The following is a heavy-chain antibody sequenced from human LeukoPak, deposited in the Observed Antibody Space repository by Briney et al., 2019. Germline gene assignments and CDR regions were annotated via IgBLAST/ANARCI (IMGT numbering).Heavy chain of an antibody. J-gene: IGHJ4*02. CDR2: IDSHNGDR. CDR3: ARAVSGSLYGDFDF. D-gene: IGHD1-26*01. V-gene: IGHV1-18*01. CDR1: GYSFVFFG. Sequence: ASVKVSCKASGYSFVFFGVSWVRQAPGQGLEWMGWIDSHNGDRNYADKFQDRVTMTTDTSTTTSYMELRSLRSDDTAVYYCARAVSGSLYGDFDFWGRGTLVTVS.